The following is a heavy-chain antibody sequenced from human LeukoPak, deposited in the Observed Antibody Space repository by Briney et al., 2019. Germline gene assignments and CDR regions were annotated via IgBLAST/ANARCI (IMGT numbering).Heavy chain of an antibody. CDR2: IWYDGSNK. CDR1: GFTFSSYG. Sequence: GGSLRLSCAVSGFTFSSYGMHWVRQAPGKGLEWVAVIWYDGSNKYYADSVKGRFTISRDNSKNTLYLQMNSLRAEDTAVYYCARDGGLVPFLYNWFDPWGQGTLVTVSS. CDR3: ARDGGLVPFLYNWFDP. J-gene: IGHJ5*02. V-gene: IGHV3-33*08. D-gene: IGHD6-19*01.